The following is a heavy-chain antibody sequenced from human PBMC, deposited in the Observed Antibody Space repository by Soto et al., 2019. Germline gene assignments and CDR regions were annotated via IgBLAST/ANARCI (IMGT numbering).Heavy chain of an antibody. CDR1: GGTFRSSA. J-gene: IGHJ4*02. CDR3: ARDRIVRGGSSSFVGFGY. CDR2: VIPALGSP. Sequence: QVQLVQSGAEVKKPGSSVKVSCKASGGTFRSSAISWVRQAPGQGLGWMGGVIPALGSPNYAQRFQGRVTISADGSTSTAYMELRSLRSEDTAVYYCARDRIVRGGSSSFVGFGYWGQGTLVTVSS. D-gene: IGHD6-6*01. V-gene: IGHV1-69*01.